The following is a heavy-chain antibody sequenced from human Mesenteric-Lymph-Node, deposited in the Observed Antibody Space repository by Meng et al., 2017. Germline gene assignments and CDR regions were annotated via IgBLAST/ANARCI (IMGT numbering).Heavy chain of an antibody. CDR2: IKCDGSEK. Sequence: GESLKISCAASGFTFSSYAMHWVRQAPEKGLEWVADIKCDGSEKYYVDSVKGRFTISRDNAKNSLYLQMNSLRAEDTAVYYCARDFHFYYGSGSYFRWFDPWGQGTLVTVSS. V-gene: IGHV3-7*01. CDR3: ARDFHFYYGSGSYFRWFDP. J-gene: IGHJ5*02. CDR1: GFTFSSYA. D-gene: IGHD3-10*01.